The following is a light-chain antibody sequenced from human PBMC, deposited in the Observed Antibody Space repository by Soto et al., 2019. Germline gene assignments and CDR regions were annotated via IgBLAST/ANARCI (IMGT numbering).Light chain of an antibody. CDR3: QQRSNLIP. J-gene: IGKJ5*01. CDR1: QSVDSY. V-gene: IGKV3-11*01. CDR2: DAS. Sequence: EIVLTQSPGTLSFSPGDRATLSCRASQSVDSYLAWYQQKPGQPPRLLIYDASNRATVVPARFSGSGSGTDFALTISSLEPEDYAVYYCQQRSNLIPFGQGTRLDIK.